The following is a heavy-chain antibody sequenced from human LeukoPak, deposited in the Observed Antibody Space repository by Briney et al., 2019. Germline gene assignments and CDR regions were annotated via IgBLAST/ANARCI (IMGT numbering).Heavy chain of an antibody. CDR3: ARALSSSWHLPPPWSDP. J-gene: IGHJ5*02. Sequence: ASVKVSCKASGYTFTGYYMHWVRQAPGQGLGWMGWINPNSGGTNYAQKFQGRVTMTRDTSISTAYMELSRLRSDDTAVYYCARALSSSWHLPPPWSDPWGQGTLVTVSS. CDR2: INPNSGGT. D-gene: IGHD6-13*01. V-gene: IGHV1-2*02. CDR1: GYTFTGYY.